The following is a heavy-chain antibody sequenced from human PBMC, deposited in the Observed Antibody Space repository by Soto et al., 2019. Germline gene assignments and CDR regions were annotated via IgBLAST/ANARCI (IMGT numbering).Heavy chain of an antibody. J-gene: IGHJ3*02. D-gene: IGHD4-17*01. CDR1: GGSISSGGYY. V-gene: IGHV4-31*03. CDR3: ARSHPTVTTKGAFDI. CDR2: IYYGGST. Sequence: QVQLQESGPGLVKPSQTLSLTCTVSGGSISSGGYYWSWIRQHPGKGLEWIGYIYYGGSTYYNPSLKSRVTISVNTSKNQSSLKLSSVTAADTSVYYCARSHPTVTTKGAFDIWGQGTMVTVSS.